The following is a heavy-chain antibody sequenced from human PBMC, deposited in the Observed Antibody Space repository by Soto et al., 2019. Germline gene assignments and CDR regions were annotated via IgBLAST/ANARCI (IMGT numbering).Heavy chain of an antibody. J-gene: IGHJ4*02. D-gene: IGHD1-26*01. Sequence: EASVKVSCKASEFTFSRSAVQWVRQARGQRLEWIGWIVVGNGYTSYADSVKGRFTISRDNSKNTLYLQMNSLRVEDTAVYYCGRSSGSHPHHDYWGQGILVTVSS. CDR3: GRSSGSHPHHDY. CDR2: IVVGNGYT. V-gene: IGHV1-58*01. CDR1: EFTFSRSA.